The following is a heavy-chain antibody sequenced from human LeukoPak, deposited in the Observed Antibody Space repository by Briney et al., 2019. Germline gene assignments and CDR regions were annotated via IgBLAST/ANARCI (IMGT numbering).Heavy chain of an antibody. J-gene: IGHJ4*02. CDR2: IHHSGVT. CDR1: GYSISSGYC. V-gene: IGHV4-38-2*02. Sequence: SETLSLTCIVSGYSISSGYCWSWIRQPPGKGLEWIATIHHSGVTYYNPSLKSRVTMSVDTSKNQFSLKLGSVTAASTAVYYCARYTANTAGYSFDFWGQGALVTVSS. CDR3: ARYTANTAGYSFDF. D-gene: IGHD3-22*01.